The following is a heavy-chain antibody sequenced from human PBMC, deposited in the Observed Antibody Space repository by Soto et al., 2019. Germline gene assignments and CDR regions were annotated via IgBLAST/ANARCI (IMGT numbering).Heavy chain of an antibody. D-gene: IGHD3-10*01. CDR3: ARGRGHYYGSGSYYRAYYYYGMDV. CDR1: GGSFSGYY. V-gene: IGHV4-34*01. J-gene: IGHJ6*02. Sequence: TSETLSLTCAVYGGSFSGYYWSWIRQPPGKGLEWIGEINHSGSTNYNPSLKSRVTISVDTSKNQFSLKLSSVTAADTAVYYCARGRGHYYGSGSYYRAYYYYGMDVWGQGTTVTVSS. CDR2: INHSGST.